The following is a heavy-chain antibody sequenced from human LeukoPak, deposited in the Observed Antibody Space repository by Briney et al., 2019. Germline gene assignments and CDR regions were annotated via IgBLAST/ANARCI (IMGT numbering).Heavy chain of an antibody. CDR1: GFTFSSYS. V-gene: IGHV3-21*01. Sequence: GRSLRLSCAASGFTFSSYSMNWVRQAPGKGLEWVSSISSSSSYIYYADSVKGRFTISRDNAKNSLSLQMNSLRAEDTAVYYCARPLMYYYGSETYFWFDPWGQGTLVTVSS. J-gene: IGHJ5*02. CDR2: ISSSSSYI. CDR3: ARPLMYYYGSETYFWFDP. D-gene: IGHD3-10*01.